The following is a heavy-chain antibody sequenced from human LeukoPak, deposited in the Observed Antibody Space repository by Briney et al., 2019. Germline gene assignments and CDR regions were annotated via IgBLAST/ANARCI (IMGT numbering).Heavy chain of an antibody. CDR2: IKQDGSEK. CDR3: AKDTEYSSSSGFDY. V-gene: IGHV3-7*03. CDR1: GFTFSRYW. J-gene: IGHJ4*02. Sequence: GGSLRLSCVASGFTFSRYWMTWVRQAPGTGLEWVANIKQDGSEKYYADSMKGRFTVSRDSAKNSLYLQINGLRAEDTAVYYCAKDTEYSSSSGFDYWGQGTLVTVSS. D-gene: IGHD6-6*01.